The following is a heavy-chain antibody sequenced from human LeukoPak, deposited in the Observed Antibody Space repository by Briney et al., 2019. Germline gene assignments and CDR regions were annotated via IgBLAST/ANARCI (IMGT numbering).Heavy chain of an antibody. V-gene: IGHV3-48*01. D-gene: IGHD6-13*01. CDR2: ISSSSSTV. CDR1: GFTFSSYS. Sequence: PGGSLRLSCAASGFTFSSYSMNWVRQAPGKGLEWISYISSSSSTVDYADSVKGRFTISRDSAKNSLYLQMNSLRADDTAVYFCARGIAPASYYYYGLDVWGQGTTVTVSS. J-gene: IGHJ6*02. CDR3: ARGIAPASYYYYGLDV.